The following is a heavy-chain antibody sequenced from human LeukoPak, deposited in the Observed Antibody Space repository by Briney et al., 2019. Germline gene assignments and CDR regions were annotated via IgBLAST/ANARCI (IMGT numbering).Heavy chain of an antibody. CDR3: ARTDFWSGLYAFDI. J-gene: IGHJ3*02. CDR2: INHSGST. Sequence: SETLSLTCAVYGGSFSGYYWSWIRQPPGKGLEWIGEINHSGSTNYNPSLKSRVTISVDTSKNQFSLKLSSVTAADTAVYYCARTDFWSGLYAFDIWGQGTMVTVSS. D-gene: IGHD3-3*01. V-gene: IGHV4-34*01. CDR1: GGSFSGYY.